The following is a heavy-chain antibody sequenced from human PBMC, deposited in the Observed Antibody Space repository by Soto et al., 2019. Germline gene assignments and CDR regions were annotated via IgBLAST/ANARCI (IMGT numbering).Heavy chain of an antibody. CDR3: ARGHYGLDV. CDR2: INQGGSEK. CDR1: GFTFSEKW. V-gene: IGHV3-7*03. Sequence: AGGSLGLSCAASGFTFSEKWMTWVRQAPGRGLEWVAHINQGGSEKFYVDSVKGRFTISRDNAKKSLSLQMNSLIDEDTAVYYCARGHYGLDVWGQGTMVTAP. J-gene: IGHJ6*02.